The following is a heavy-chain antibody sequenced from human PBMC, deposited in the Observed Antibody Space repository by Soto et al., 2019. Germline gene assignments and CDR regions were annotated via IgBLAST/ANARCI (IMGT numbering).Heavy chain of an antibody. J-gene: IGHJ6*02. CDR3: ARISGVATAGYYYYGMDV. Sequence: XSVKFSCKASGYTFAGYDINWVRQATGQGLEWMGWMNPNSGNTGYAQKFQGRVTMTRNTSISTAYMELSSLRSEDTAVYYCARISGVATAGYYYYGMDVWGQGTTVTVSS. CDR1: GYTFAGYD. CDR2: MNPNSGNT. D-gene: IGHD5-12*01. V-gene: IGHV1-8*01.